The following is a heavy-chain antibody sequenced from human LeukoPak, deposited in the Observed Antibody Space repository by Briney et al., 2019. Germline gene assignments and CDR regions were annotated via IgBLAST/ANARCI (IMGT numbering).Heavy chain of an antibody. Sequence: GGALRLSCASCVCTFSSYIMNWVGQPPWKGLYWVASMSSSCSYMYYADSVNGRFTISRDNAKNSLYLQMNSLRAEDTAVSSCARFGITGPLVDYWGQGTLVTVSS. CDR3: ARFGITGPLVDY. CDR2: MSSSCSYM. D-gene: IGHD1-20*01. CDR1: VCTFSSYI. J-gene: IGHJ4*02. V-gene: IGHV3-21*01.